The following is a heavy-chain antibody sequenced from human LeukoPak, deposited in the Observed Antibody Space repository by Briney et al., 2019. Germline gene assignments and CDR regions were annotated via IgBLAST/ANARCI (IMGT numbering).Heavy chain of an antibody. CDR3: AKRLGWELVGNDAFDI. CDR2: ISGSGGST. D-gene: IGHD1-26*01. J-gene: IGHJ3*02. CDR1: GFTLSSYA. V-gene: IGHV3-23*01. Sequence: PGGSLRLSCAASGFTLSSYAMSWVRQAPGKGLEWVSAISGSGGSTYYADSVKGRFTISRDNSKNTLYLQMNSLRAEDTAVYYCAKRLGWELVGNDAFDIWGQGTMVTVSS.